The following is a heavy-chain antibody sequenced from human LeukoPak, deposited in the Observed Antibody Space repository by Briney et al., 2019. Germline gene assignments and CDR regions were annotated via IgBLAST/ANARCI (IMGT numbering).Heavy chain of an antibody. CDR3: ARGGSTSYREFLYNWFDP. Sequence: PSETLSLTCTVSGGSISGYYWSWIRQPPGKGLKWIGYIYYSGSTNYNPSLKSRVTISVDTSKNQFSLKLSSVTAADTAVYYCARGGSTSYREFLYNWFDPWGQGTLVTVSS. J-gene: IGHJ5*02. CDR1: GGSISGYY. V-gene: IGHV4-59*01. CDR2: IYYSGST. D-gene: IGHD3-10*01.